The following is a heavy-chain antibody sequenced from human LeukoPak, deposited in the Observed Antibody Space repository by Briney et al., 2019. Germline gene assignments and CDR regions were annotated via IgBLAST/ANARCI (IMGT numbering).Heavy chain of an antibody. D-gene: IGHD5-18*01. CDR1: GFTFSSYG. Sequence: PGGSLRLSCAASGFTFSSYGMHWVRQAPGKGLEWVAVISYDGSNKYYADSVKGRFTISRDNSKNTLYLQMNSLRAEDTAVYYCAKDRGRAHSYGSFDYWGQGTLVTVSS. CDR2: ISYDGSNK. CDR3: AKDRGRAHSYGSFDY. J-gene: IGHJ4*02. V-gene: IGHV3-30*18.